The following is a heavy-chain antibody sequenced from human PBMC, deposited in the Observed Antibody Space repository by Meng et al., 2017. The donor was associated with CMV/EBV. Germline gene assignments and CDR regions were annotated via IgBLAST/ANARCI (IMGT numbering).Heavy chain of an antibody. CDR3: VRSSGWSLFDY. J-gene: IGHJ4*02. CDR1: GFTFSDYY. D-gene: IGHD6-19*01. Sequence: QVQLVQSGAEMKKPGASGKGSCTTSGFTFSDYYIPWVRQAPGQGLEWMGWVNSNNDATNYARKFQGRVSMTRDTSISTAHMELSRLMSDDTAVYYCVRSSGWSLFDYWGQGTLVTVSS. V-gene: IGHV1-2*02. CDR2: VNSNNDAT.